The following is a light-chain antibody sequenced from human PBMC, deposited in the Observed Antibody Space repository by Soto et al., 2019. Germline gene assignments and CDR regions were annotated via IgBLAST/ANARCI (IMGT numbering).Light chain of an antibody. CDR1: QTVVGW. V-gene: IGKV1-5*01. J-gene: IGKJ1*01. CDR2: DAS. CDR3: HQYNGYLWT. Sequence: IQMTQSPSTVSASVGDRVTITCRASQTVVGWLAWYQQKPGKAPKLLIYDASNLEGGVPPRFSGSGSGTDFTLTISSLQPDDFATYYCHQYNGYLWTFGQGTKVEIK.